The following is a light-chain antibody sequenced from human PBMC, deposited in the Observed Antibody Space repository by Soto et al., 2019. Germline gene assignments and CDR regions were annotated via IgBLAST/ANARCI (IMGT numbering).Light chain of an antibody. Sequence: DIQMTQSPSTLSASVGDRVTITCRASQSISSWLAWYQQKPGKAPKLLIYKASSLESGVPSRFSGSGSGTEFTLTISSLQPDDFATYYCQQYNSPFLTFGPGTKVDIK. CDR1: QSISSW. CDR2: KAS. J-gene: IGKJ3*01. V-gene: IGKV1-5*03. CDR3: QQYNSPFLT.